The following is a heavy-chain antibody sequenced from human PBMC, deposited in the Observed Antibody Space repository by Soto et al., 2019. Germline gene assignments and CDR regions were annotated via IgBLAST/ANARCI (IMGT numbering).Heavy chain of an antibody. CDR3: ARDFFDSSDYTTNWFDP. CDR2: IYHTGNA. Sequence: SETLSLTCSVSGDSISNSRFYWAWIRQPPGEGLEWIGSIYHTGNAYYNPSLKNRVTISVDTSKNQFSLKLTSVTAADAALYYCARDFFDSSDYTTNWFDPWGQGTLVTAPQ. D-gene: IGHD3-22*01. J-gene: IGHJ5*02. CDR1: GDSISNSRFY. V-gene: IGHV4-39*01.